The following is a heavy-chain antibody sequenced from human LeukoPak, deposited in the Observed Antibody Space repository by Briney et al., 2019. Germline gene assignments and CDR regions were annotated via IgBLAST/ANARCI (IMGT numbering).Heavy chain of an antibody. D-gene: IGHD2-8*01. CDR1: GFIFSSYA. Sequence: GGSLRLPYADCGFIFSSYAMSWVRQAPGKGLEWVSTISGSGGSTYYADSVKGRFTISRDNSKNTVYLQMNSLRAEDTAVYYCEKGVDVLVLSYFSPYGAQGTLVTVSS. J-gene: IGHJ4*02. CDR3: EKGVDVLVLSYFSPY. V-gene: IGHV3-23*01. CDR2: ISGSGGST.